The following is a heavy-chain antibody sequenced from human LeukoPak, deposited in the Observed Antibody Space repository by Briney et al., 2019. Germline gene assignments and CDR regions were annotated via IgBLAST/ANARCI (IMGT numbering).Heavy chain of an antibody. J-gene: IGHJ4*02. CDR1: GGSISSYY. D-gene: IGHD6-6*01. CDR3: ASDSIAARGSY. V-gene: IGHV3-23*01. Sequence: QASETLSLTCTVPGGSISSYYWNWIRQPPGKGLEWVSAISGSGGSTYYADSVKGRFTISRDNSKNTLYLQMNSLRAEDTAVYYCASDSIAARGSYWGQGTLVTVSS. CDR2: ISGSGGST.